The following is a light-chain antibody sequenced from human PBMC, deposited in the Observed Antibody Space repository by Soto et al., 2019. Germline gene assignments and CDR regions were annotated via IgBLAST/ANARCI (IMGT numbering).Light chain of an antibody. V-gene: IGKV1-5*01. CDR2: DAS. CDR3: LQDYNYPRT. Sequence: LTLSADVGCRVTGTCLGSESISTWLTWYQQKPGKAPNLLIYDASTLESGVPSRFSGSGSGTEFTLTISSLQPEDFATYYCLQDYNYPRTFGQGTKVDI. J-gene: IGKJ1*01. CDR1: ESISTW.